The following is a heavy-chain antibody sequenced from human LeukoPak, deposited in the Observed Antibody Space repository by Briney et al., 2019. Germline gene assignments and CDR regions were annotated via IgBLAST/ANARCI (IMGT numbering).Heavy chain of an antibody. D-gene: IGHD6-13*01. CDR3: AKDRGSSIAAADSLLFDY. CDR2: ISGSGGST. Sequence: GGSLRLSCAASGFTFSSYAMSWVRQAPGKGLEWVSAISGSGGSTYYADSVKGRFTISRDNSKNTLYLQMNSLRAEDTAVYYCAKDRGSSIAAADSLLFDYRGQGTLVTVSS. CDR1: GFTFSSYA. V-gene: IGHV3-23*01. J-gene: IGHJ4*02.